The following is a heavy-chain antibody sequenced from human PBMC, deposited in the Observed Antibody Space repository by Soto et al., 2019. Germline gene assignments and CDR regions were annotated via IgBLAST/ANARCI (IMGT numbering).Heavy chain of an antibody. Sequence: QVQLVESGGGVVQPGRSLRLSCAASGFTFSSYAMHWVRQAPGKGLEWVAVISYDGSNKYYADSVKGRFTISRDNSKNTLYLQMNSLRAEDTAVYYCARSQSGCYYYYYGMDVWGQGTTVTVSS. V-gene: IGHV3-30-3*01. CDR3: ARSQSGCYYYYYGMDV. CDR1: GFTFSSYA. D-gene: IGHD2-2*01. J-gene: IGHJ6*02. CDR2: ISYDGSNK.